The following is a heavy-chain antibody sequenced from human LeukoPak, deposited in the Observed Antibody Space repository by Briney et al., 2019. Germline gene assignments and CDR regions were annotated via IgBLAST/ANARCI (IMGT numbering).Heavy chain of an antibody. Sequence: GGSLRLSCSASLFTFSNFNMHWVRQAPGKGRQFLSGITSDGGSIDYADSVRGRFTISRDNSKNTLYLRMTSLRVEDTALCYCVRGLYGLGWDYWGPGTLVTVSS. CDR1: LFTFSNFN. CDR2: ITSDGGSI. J-gene: IGHJ4*02. CDR3: VRGLYGLGWDY. D-gene: IGHD3-10*01. V-gene: IGHV3-64D*06.